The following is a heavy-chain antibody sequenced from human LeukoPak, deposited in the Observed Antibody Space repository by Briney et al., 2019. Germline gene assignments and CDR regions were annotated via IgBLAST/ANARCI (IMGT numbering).Heavy chain of an antibody. Sequence: GASVKVSCKVSGYTFTDYYMHWVQQAPGKGLEWMGLVDPEDGETIYAEKFQGRVTITADTSTDTAYMELSSLRSEDTAVYYCARAPRDSGSLSCTYWGQGTLVTVSS. CDR3: ARAPRDSGSLSCTY. D-gene: IGHD6-19*01. CDR1: GYTFTDYY. J-gene: IGHJ4*02. V-gene: IGHV1-69-2*01. CDR2: VDPEDGET.